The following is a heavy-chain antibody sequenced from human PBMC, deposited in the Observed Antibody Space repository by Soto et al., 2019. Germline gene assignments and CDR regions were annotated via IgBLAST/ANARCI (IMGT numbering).Heavy chain of an antibody. V-gene: IGHV3-30*03. CDR2: ISYDGSNK. CDR1: GFTFSSYG. Sequence: QVQLVESGGGVVQPGRSLRLSCAASGFTFSSYGMHWVRQAPGKGLEWVAVISYDGSNKYYADSVKGRFTISRDNSKNTPYLQMNSLRAEDTAVYYCARAEAGPYYYYGMDVWGQGTTVTVSS. J-gene: IGHJ6*02. CDR3: ARAEAGPYYYYGMDV.